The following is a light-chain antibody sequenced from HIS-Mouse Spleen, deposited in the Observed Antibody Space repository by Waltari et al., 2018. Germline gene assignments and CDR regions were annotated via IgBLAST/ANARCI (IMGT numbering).Light chain of an antibody. CDR3: YSTDSSGNHRV. Sequence: SYELTQPPSVSVSPGQTAKSPCPGDAVPQKYAYLYQQKSGQAPVLVSYEDSKRPSGIPERFSGSSSGTMATLTISGAQVEDEADYYCYSTDSSGNHRVFGGGTKLTVL. J-gene: IGLJ2*01. CDR1: AVPQKY. V-gene: IGLV3-10*01. CDR2: EDS.